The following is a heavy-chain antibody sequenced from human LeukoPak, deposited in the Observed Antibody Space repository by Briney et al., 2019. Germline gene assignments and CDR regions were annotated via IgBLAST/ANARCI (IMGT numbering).Heavy chain of an antibody. V-gene: IGHV1-8*03. J-gene: IGHJ5*02. Sequence: ASVKVSCKASGYTFTSYDINWVRQATGQGLEWMGWMNPNSGNTGYAQKFQGRVTIARNTSISTAYMELSSLRSEDTAVYYCARGVAAAGRSFDPWGQGTLVTVSS. CDR2: MNPNSGNT. CDR1: GYTFTSYD. D-gene: IGHD6-13*01. CDR3: ARGVAAAGRSFDP.